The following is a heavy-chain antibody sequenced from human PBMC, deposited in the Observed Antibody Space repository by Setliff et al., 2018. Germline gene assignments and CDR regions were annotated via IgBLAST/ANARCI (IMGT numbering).Heavy chain of an antibody. CDR3: ARGTEFLH. Sequence: SVKVSCKVSGGTFINYGINWVRQAPGQGLEWMGGIIPIFGTANYAQKFQGRVTLTTDTSTSTAHMELGSLRSDDTAVYYCARGTEFLHWGQGTLVTVSS. J-gene: IGHJ1*01. CDR1: GGTFINYG. CDR2: IIPIFGTA. V-gene: IGHV1-69*05.